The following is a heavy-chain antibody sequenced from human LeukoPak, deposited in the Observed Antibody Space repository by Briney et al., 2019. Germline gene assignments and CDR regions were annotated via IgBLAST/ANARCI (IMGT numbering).Heavy chain of an antibody. V-gene: IGHV4-59*08. J-gene: IGHJ4*02. CDR2: IYYSGST. CDR3: ASGDTAMAHFDY. D-gene: IGHD5-18*01. Sequence: SETLSLTCTVSGGSISSYYWSWIRQPPGKGLEWIGYIYYSGSTNYNPSLKSRVTISVDTSKNQFSLKLCSVTAADTAVYYCASGDTAMAHFDYWGQGTLVTVSS. CDR1: GGSISSYY.